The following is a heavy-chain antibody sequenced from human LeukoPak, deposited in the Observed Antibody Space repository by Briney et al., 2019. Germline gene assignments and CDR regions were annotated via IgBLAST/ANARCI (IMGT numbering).Heavy chain of an antibody. J-gene: IGHJ6*03. D-gene: IGHD2-2*01. Sequence: ASVKVSCKVSGYTLTELSMHWVRQAPGKGLEWMGGFDPEDGETIYAQKFQGRVTMTEDTSTDAAYMELSSLRSEDTAVYYCARGPIIDIVIVPAADDYYYMDVRSKGTTVTVSS. CDR3: ARGPIIDIVIVPAADDYYYMDV. V-gene: IGHV1-24*01. CDR1: GYTLTELS. CDR2: FDPEDGET.